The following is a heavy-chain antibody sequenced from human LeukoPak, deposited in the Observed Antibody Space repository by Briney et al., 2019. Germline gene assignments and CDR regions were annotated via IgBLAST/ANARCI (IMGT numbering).Heavy chain of an antibody. D-gene: IGHD3-22*01. J-gene: IGHJ4*02. CDR2: IYYSGST. Sequence: SETLSLTCTVSDGSISSSSYYWGWIRQPPGKGLEWIGSIYYSGSTYYNPSLKSRVTISVDTSKNQFSLKLSSVTAADTAVYYCARHWLNYYDSSGYYDYWGQGTLVTVSS. CDR3: ARHWLNYYDSSGYYDY. CDR1: DGSISSSSYY. V-gene: IGHV4-39*01.